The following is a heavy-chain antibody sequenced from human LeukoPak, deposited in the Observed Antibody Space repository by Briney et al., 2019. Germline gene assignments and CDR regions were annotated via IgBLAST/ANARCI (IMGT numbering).Heavy chain of an antibody. D-gene: IGHD3-10*01. CDR3: ARERFGELSY. CDR1: GGSISSSGYS. CDR2: ISYRGST. V-gene: IGHV4-39*07. Sequence: SETLSLTCSVSGGSISSSGYSWGWIRQPPGKGLEWIGIISYRGSTYYNPSLKSRVTISEDTSKNQFSLKLSSVTAADTAVYYCARERFGELSYWGQGTLVTVSS. J-gene: IGHJ4*02.